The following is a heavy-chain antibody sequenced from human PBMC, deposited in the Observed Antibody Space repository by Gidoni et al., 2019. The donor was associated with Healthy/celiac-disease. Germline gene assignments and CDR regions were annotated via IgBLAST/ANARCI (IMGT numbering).Heavy chain of an antibody. CDR1: GFPFRRSS. J-gene: IGHJ4*02. Sequence: EVQLVESGGGLVKPGGSLRLSCAASGFPFRRSSMTWVRQAPGKGLGWVSSISSSSSYIYYADSVKGRFTISRDNAKNSLYLQMNSLRAEDTAVYYCAREEATVIGWRGGYFDYWGQGTLVTVSS. V-gene: IGHV3-21*01. D-gene: IGHD4-17*01. CDR3: AREEATVIGWRGGYFDY. CDR2: ISSSSSYI.